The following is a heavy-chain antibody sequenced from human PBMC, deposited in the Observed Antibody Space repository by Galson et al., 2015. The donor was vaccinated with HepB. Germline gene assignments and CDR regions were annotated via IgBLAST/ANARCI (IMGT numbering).Heavy chain of an antibody. CDR2: ISYDGSNK. CDR3: ARCSGWFAEGYFQH. CDR1: GFTFSSYA. D-gene: IGHD6-19*01. J-gene: IGHJ1*01. Sequence: SLRLSCAASGFTFSSYAMHWVRQAPGKGLEWVAVISYDGSNKYYADSVKGRFTISRDNSKNTLYLQMNSLRAEDTAVYYCARCSGWFAEGYFQHWGQGTLVTVSS. V-gene: IGHV3-30-3*01.